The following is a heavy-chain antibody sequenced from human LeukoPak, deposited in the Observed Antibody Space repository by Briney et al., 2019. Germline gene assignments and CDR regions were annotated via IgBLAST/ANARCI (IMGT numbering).Heavy chain of an antibody. CDR1: GFTFSSYW. V-gene: IGHV3-74*01. Sequence: QPGGSLRLSCAASGFTFSSYWMHWVRQAPGKGLVWVSRINSDGSSTSYADSVKGRFTISRDNAKNTLYLQMNSLRAEDTAVYYCASQADSAYGDYNWGQGTLVTVSS. CDR3: ASQADSAYGDYN. CDR2: INSDGSST. D-gene: IGHD4-17*01. J-gene: IGHJ4*02.